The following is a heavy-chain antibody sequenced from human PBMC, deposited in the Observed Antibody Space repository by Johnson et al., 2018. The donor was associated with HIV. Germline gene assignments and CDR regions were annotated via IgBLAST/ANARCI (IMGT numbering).Heavy chain of an antibody. V-gene: IGHV3-66*01. D-gene: IGHD6-13*01. CDR1: GFTVSSNY. CDR2: IYSGGRT. Sequence: QLVESGGGLVQPGGSLRLSCAASGFTVSSNYMSWVRQAPGKGLEWVSIIYSGGRTYYADSVKGRFTISRDNAKKSLYLQMNGLRPEDTAVYYCAKDEAQTLASAGRDAFDFWGQGTAVTV. CDR3: AKDEAQTLASAGRDAFDF. J-gene: IGHJ3*01.